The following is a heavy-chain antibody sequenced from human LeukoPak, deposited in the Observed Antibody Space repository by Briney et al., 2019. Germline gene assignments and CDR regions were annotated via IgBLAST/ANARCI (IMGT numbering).Heavy chain of an antibody. CDR2: ISSSSSYI. Sequence: GGSLRLSCAGSGFTFSNYNMNWVRQAPGKGLEWVSSISSSSSYIYYADSVKGRFTISRDNAKNSLYLQMNSLRAVDTGVYYCARSELGYYYYYMDVWGKGTTVTVSS. V-gene: IGHV3-21*01. CDR1: GFTFSNYN. D-gene: IGHD7-27*01. CDR3: ARSELGYYYYYMDV. J-gene: IGHJ6*03.